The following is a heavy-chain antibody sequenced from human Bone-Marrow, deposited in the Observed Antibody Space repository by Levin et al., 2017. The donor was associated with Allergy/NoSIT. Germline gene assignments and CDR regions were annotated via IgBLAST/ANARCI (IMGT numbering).Heavy chain of an antibody. Sequence: LSLTCAASGFRVSSNYMSWVRQAPGKGLEWGSIIYSGGNTYYADSVKGRFTISRENSKNTVHLQMNSLRTEDTAVYYCAKGRSERYYGSGPFDHWGQGTLVTVSS. CDR1: GFRVSSNY. D-gene: IGHD3-10*01. J-gene: IGHJ4*02. V-gene: IGHV3-66*02. CDR3: AKGRSERYYGSGPFDH. CDR2: IYSGGNT.